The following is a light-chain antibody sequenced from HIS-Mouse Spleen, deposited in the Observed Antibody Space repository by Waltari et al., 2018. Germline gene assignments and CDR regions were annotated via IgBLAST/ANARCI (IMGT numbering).Light chain of an antibody. CDR3: QTWGTGIWV. CDR2: LNSDGSH. V-gene: IGLV4-69*01. Sequence: QLVLTQSPSASASLGASVKLTCTLSSGHSSSAIAWPQQPPGKGPRYLMNLNSDGSHSKGDGIPDRFSGASSGAERYLTISSLQSEDEADYYCQTWGTGIWVFGGGTKLTVL. CDR1: SGHSSSA. J-gene: IGLJ3*02.